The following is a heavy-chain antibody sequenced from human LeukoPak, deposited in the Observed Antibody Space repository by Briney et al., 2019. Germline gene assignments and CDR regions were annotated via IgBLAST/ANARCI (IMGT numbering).Heavy chain of an antibody. Sequence: GGSLRLSCAASGFTFRSYAMHWVRQAPGKGLEWVAVISDDGSRQHYADFLEGRFTISRDNSKNTVSLQMSSLTSEDTAVYFCVREQPGDGWSGFDNWGQGTLVTVSS. CDR1: GFTFRSYA. CDR2: ISDDGSRQ. D-gene: IGHD6-19*01. V-gene: IGHV3-30*15. J-gene: IGHJ4*02. CDR3: VREQPGDGWSGFDN.